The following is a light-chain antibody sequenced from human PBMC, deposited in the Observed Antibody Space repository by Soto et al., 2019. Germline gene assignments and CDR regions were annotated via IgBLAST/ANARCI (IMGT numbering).Light chain of an antibody. V-gene: IGKV3D-20*01. CDR1: QSISSWY. CDR3: QQYGSSPIT. Sequence: EIVLTQSPATLSLSPGERATLSCGASQSISSWYLAWYQQKPGLAPRLLIYDASSRATGIPDRFSGSGSGTDFTLTISRLEPEDFAVYYCQQYGSSPITFDQGTRLEIK. J-gene: IGKJ5*01. CDR2: DAS.